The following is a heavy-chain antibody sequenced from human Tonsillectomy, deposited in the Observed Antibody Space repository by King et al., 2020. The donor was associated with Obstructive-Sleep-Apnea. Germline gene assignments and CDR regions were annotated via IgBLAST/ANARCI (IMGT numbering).Heavy chain of an antibody. Sequence: VQLVESGGGLVQPGGSLKLSCAASGFTFSGSAMHWVRQASGKGLEWVGRIRSKANSYATAYAASVKGRFTISSDDSKNTAYLQMNSLKTEDTAVYYCTRHAEGSYSLTHFDYWGQGTLVTVSS. D-gene: IGHD1-26*01. V-gene: IGHV3-73*01. CDR2: IRSKANSYAT. CDR3: TRHAEGSYSLTHFDY. J-gene: IGHJ4*02. CDR1: GFTFSGSA.